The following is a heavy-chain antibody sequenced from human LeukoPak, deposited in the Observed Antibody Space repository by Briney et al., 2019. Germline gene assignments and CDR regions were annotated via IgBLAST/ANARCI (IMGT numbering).Heavy chain of an antibody. J-gene: IGHJ5*02. D-gene: IGHD3-10*01. CDR1: GFTFDDYA. CDR3: AGSEPHLNWFDP. CDR2: ISWNSGSI. Sequence: GGSLRLSCAASGFTFDDYAMHWVRQAPGKGLEWVSGISWNSGSIGYADSVKGRFTISRDNAKNSLYLQMNSLRAEDTALYYCAGSEPHLNWFDPWGQGTLVTVSS. V-gene: IGHV3-9*01.